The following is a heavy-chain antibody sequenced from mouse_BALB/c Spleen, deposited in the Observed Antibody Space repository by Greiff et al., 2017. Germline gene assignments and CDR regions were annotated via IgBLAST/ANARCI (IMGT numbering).Heavy chain of an antibody. J-gene: IGHJ4*01. CDR3: ASVGENYAMDY. Sequence: VQLKESGPGLVAPSQSLSITCTVSGFSLTGYGVHWVRQPPGKGLEWLGVIWAGGSTNYNSALMSRLSISKDNSKSQVFLKMNSLQTDDTAMYYSASVGENYAMDYWGQGTSVTVSS. CDR1: GFSLTGYG. CDR2: IWAGGST. V-gene: IGHV2-9*02.